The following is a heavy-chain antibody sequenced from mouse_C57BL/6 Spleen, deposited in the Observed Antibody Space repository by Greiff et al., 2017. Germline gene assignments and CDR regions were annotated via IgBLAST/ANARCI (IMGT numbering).Heavy chain of an antibody. D-gene: IGHD1-1*01. Sequence: VQGVESGAELVRPGASVTLSCKASGYTFTDSEMHWVKQTPVHGLEWIGAIDPETGGTAYNQKFKGKAILTADKSSSTAYMELRSLTSEDSAVYYCTRRGGSPHYFDYWGQGTTLTVSS. V-gene: IGHV1-15*01. CDR1: GYTFTDSE. CDR2: IDPETGGT. J-gene: IGHJ2*01. CDR3: TRRGGSPHYFDY.